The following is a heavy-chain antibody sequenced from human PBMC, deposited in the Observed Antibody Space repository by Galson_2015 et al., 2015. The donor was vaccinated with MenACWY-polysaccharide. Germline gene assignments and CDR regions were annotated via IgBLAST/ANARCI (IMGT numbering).Heavy chain of an antibody. CDR2: VSGTGHST. CDR1: GFIFNNYD. D-gene: IGHD4-11*01. CDR3: AKDIRIFYSNYQFDS. V-gene: IGHV3-23*01. Sequence: SLRLSCAASGFIFNNYDMSWVLQAPGKGLEWVSGVSGTGHSTYYADSVKGRFTISRDNSKNTLYLEMKSLRAEDTATYFCAKDIRIFYSNYQFDSWGQGTLVTVFS. J-gene: IGHJ4*02.